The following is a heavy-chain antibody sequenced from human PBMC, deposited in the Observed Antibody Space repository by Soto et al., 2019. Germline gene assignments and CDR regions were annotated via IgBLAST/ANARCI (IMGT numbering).Heavy chain of an antibody. CDR2: ISYDGSNK. V-gene: IGHV3-30*18. D-gene: IGHD5-18*01. CDR1: GFTFSSYG. J-gene: IGHJ6*01. CDR3: AKDTAMARTDYGMDV. Sequence: QVQLVESGGGVVQPGRSLRLSCAASGFTFSSYGMHWVRQAPGKGLEWVAVISYDGSNKYYADSVKGRFTISRDNSKNTLYLQMNSLRAEDTAVYYCAKDTAMARTDYGMDVW.